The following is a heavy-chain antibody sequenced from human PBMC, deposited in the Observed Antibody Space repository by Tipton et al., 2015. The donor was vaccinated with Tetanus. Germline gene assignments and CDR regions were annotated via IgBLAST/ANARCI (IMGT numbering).Heavy chain of an antibody. CDR1: GGSMNSYY. CDR3: ARDHGITWGGMGYYYGMDV. V-gene: IGHV4-59*01. Sequence: TLSLTCTVSGGSMNSYYWSWIRQPPGKGLEWIGYIYYTGSTNYNPSLKSGVTISLDTSKNQFSLKLTSVSAADTAVYYCARDHGITWGGMGYYYGMDVWGQGTTVTVSS. D-gene: IGHD3-16*01. CDR2: IYYTGST. J-gene: IGHJ6*02.